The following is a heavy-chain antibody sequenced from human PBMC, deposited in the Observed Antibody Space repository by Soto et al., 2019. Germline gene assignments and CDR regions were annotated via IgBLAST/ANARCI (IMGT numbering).Heavy chain of an antibody. J-gene: IGHJ4*02. CDR3: VRDGSTGWQVDS. CDR1: GFTLSSYW. CDR2: TRQDGGQS. V-gene: IGHV3-7*01. D-gene: IGHD6-19*01. Sequence: EVQLVESGGGLVQPGGSLRLSCEASGFTLSSYWMSWIRQAPGKGLEWVANTRQDGGQSYLVESVQGRFTISGDNAKNAVYLQMNSLRAEDTAVDYCVRDGSTGWQVDSWGQGTVVTVSS.